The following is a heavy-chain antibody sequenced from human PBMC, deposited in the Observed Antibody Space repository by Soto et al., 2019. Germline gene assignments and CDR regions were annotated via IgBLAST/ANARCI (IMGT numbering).Heavy chain of an antibody. J-gene: IGHJ6*02. V-gene: IGHV1-69*13. CDR3: AREVYDILTGQSSYYYGMDV. D-gene: IGHD3-9*01. CDR2: IIPIFGTA. Sequence: SVKVSCKASGGTFSSYAISWVRQAPGQGLEWMGGIIPIFGTANYAQKFQGRVTITADESTSAAYMELSSLRSEDTAVYYCAREVYDILTGQSSYYYGMDVWGPGTTVTVSS. CDR1: GGTFSSYA.